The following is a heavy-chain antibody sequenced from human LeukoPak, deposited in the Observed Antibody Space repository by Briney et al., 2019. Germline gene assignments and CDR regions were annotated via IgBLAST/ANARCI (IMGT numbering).Heavy chain of an antibody. CDR2: ISYDGSNK. J-gene: IGHJ4*02. CDR3: AKAPIAARGY. V-gene: IGHV3-30-3*01. D-gene: IGHD6-6*01. Sequence: SGGSLRLSCAASGFTFSSYAVHWVRQAPGKGLEWVAVISYDGSNKYYADSVKGRFTISRDNPKNTLYLQMNSLRAEDTAVYYCAKAPIAARGYWGQGTLVTVSS. CDR1: GFTFSSYA.